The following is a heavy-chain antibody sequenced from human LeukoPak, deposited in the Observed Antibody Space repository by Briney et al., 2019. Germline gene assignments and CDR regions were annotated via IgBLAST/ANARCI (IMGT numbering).Heavy chain of an antibody. CDR1: GFTFSTYA. CDR2: ISGSGSDT. V-gene: IGHV3-23*01. Sequence: AGGSLRLSCAASGFTFSTYAMSWVRQAPGKGLEWVSAISGSGSDTYYADSVKGRFTISRDNSKNTLYLQMNSLRAEDTAVYYCAKGGWSSCFDYWGQGTLVTVSS. J-gene: IGHJ4*02. CDR3: AKGGWSSCFDY.